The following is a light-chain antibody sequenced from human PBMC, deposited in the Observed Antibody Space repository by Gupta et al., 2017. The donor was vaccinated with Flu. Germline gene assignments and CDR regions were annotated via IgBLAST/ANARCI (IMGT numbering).Light chain of an antibody. Sequence: DIVMTQSPDSLAVSLGERATINCMSSQSLLHSSTNKNQLTWFQKKAGQPPRLLIYWASTRESGVPDRFSGSGSGTDFTLTISSLQAEDVAVYYCQQSYLTPWTFGQGTKVEVK. CDR1: QSLLHSSTNKNQ. J-gene: IGKJ1*01. V-gene: IGKV4-1*01. CDR3: QQSYLTPWT. CDR2: WAS.